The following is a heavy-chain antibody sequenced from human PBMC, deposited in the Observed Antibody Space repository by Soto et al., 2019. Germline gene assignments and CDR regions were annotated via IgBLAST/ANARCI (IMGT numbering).Heavy chain of an antibody. V-gene: IGHV3-30-3*01. CDR1: GFTFTTYA. J-gene: IGHJ4*02. CDR2: IAYDGGNK. CDR3: ARDMGPDYFDF. Sequence: QVQLVESGGGVVQPGGSLRLTCAASGFTFTTYAMHWVRQAPGKGLQWVAVIAYDGGNKFYPDSVKGRFTISRDNSNNTVYLQMSSLRVEDTAVYYCARDMGPDYFDFWGQGTLVTVSS.